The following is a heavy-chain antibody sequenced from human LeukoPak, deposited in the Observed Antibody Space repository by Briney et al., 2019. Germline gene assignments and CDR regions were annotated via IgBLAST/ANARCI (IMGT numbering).Heavy chain of an antibody. V-gene: IGHV4-34*01. CDR2: INHSGST. D-gene: IGHD2-2*01. CDR3: AALVPAPMRGHSDY. CDR1: GGSFSGYY. Sequence: SETLSLTCAVYGGSFSGYYWSWIRQPPGKGLEWIGEINHSGSTNYNPSLKSRVTISVDTSKNQFSLKLSSVTAADTAVYYCAALVPAPMRGHSDYWGQGTLVTVSS. J-gene: IGHJ4*02.